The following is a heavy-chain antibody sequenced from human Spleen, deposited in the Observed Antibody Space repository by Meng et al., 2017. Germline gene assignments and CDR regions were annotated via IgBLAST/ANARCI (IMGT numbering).Heavy chain of an antibody. CDR3: ARLPWFGELLSPYFDY. J-gene: IGHJ4*02. V-gene: IGHV4-34*01. CDR1: GGSFSGYY. Sequence: GSLRLSCAVYGGSFSGYYWSWIRQPPGKGLEWIGEINHSGSTNYNPSLKSRVTISVDTSKNQFSLKLSSVTAADTAVYYCARLPWFGELLSPYFDYWGQGTLVTVSS. D-gene: IGHD3-10*01. CDR2: INHSGST.